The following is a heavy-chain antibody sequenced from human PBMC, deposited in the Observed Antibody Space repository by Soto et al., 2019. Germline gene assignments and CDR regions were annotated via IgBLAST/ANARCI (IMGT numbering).Heavy chain of an antibody. CDR3: ARGGGVGVAGSAAFDM. J-gene: IGHJ3*02. V-gene: IGHV1-2*02. D-gene: IGHD3-3*01. Sequence: QLHLVQSGAVVKKPGASVTVSCSASGYPVTAYYMHWVRQAPGRGLEWMGGINPATGAAKYTQTFQSRVTKTRDTSTNIVFIELSRLTSDDPAVFYCARGGGVGVAGSAAFDMWGQGTLVTVSS. CDR2: INPATGAA. CDR1: GYPVTAYY.